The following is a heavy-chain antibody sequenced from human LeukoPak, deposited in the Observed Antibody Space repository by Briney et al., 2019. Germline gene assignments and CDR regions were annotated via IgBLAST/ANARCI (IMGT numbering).Heavy chain of an antibody. CDR3: ARDLTVAGPMDY. V-gene: IGHV1-46*01. CDR1: GYTFTSYY. D-gene: IGHD6-19*01. Sequence: ASVKVSCKASGYTFTSYYMHWVRQAPGQGLEWMGIIKPSGGSTSYAQKFQGRVTMTRDTSTSTVYMELSSLRSEDTAVYYCARDLTVAGPMDYWGQGTLVTVSS. J-gene: IGHJ4*02. CDR2: IKPSGGST.